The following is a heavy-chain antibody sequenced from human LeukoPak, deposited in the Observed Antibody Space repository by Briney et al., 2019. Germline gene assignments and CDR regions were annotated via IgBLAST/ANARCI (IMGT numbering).Heavy chain of an antibody. V-gene: IGHV3-30*18. D-gene: IGHD6-19*01. Sequence: GGSLRLSCAASGFTFSSYGTHWVRQAPGKGLEWVAVISYDGSKKYYADSVKGRFTICRDNSKNTLFLQMNSLRPEDTAVYYCAKDSSGWFDPWGQGTLVTVSS. CDR1: GFTFSSYG. CDR3: AKDSSGWFDP. CDR2: ISYDGSKK. J-gene: IGHJ5*02.